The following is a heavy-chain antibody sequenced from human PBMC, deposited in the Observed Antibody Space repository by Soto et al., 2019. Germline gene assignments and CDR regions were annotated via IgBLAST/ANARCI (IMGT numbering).Heavy chain of an antibody. CDR1: GYTFTSYA. J-gene: IGHJ4*02. V-gene: IGHV1-3*01. CDR2: INAGNGNT. Sequence: ASVKVSCKASGYTFTSYAMHWVRQAPGQRLEWMGWINAGNGNTKYSQKFQGRVTITRDTSASTAYMELSSLRSEDTAVYYCARATMGYCSGGSCSTLDYWGQGTLVTVSS. CDR3: ARATMGYCSGGSCSTLDY. D-gene: IGHD2-15*01.